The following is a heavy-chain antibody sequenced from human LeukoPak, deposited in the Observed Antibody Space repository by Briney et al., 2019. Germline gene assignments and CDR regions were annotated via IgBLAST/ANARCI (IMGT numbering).Heavy chain of an antibody. CDR2: ISGSGTIT. J-gene: IGHJ6*03. CDR1: GFTFSDYY. Sequence: GRSLRLSCAASGFTFSDYYMAWIRQAPGKGLNWVPYISGSGTITYYADSLKGRFTISRDNAKNSLFLQMDSLRAEDTAVYYCVRILEGYSYYMDAWGKGTTVIVSS. V-gene: IGHV3-11*04. CDR3: VRILEGYSYYMDA.